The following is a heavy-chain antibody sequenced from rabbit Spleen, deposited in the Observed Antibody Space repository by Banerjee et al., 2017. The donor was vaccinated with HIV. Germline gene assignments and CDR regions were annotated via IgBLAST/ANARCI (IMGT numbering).Heavy chain of an antibody. Sequence: EESGGDLVKPGASLTLTCTASGFSFSNNYYMCWVRQAPGKGLEWIACIEAGSSGFTYFANWAKGRFTISKTSPTTVTLQMTSLTAADTATYFCARDLVAVIGWNFGLWGPGTLVTVS. V-gene: IGHV1S40*01. CDR3: ARDLVAVIGWNFGL. D-gene: IGHD1-1*01. CDR1: GFSFSNNYY. CDR2: IEAGSSGFT. J-gene: IGHJ4*01.